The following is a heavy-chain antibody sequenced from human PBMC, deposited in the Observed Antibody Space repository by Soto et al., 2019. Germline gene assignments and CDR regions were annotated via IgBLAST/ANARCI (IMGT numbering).Heavy chain of an antibody. V-gene: IGHV3-9*01. CDR2: ISWNSGSI. Sequence: EVRLVESGGGLVQPGRSLRLSCAASGFTFDDYGMHWVRQGPGKGLEWVSGISWNSGSIGYAEFAKGRFTISRDNAKNSLYLQMNSLRAEDTAFYFCAKSNNTGWFYFDYWGQGTLVTVSS. D-gene: IGHD6-19*01. CDR3: AKSNNTGWFYFDY. CDR1: GFTFDDYG. J-gene: IGHJ4*02.